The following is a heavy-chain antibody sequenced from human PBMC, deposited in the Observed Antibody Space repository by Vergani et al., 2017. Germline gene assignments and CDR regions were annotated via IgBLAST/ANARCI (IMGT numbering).Heavy chain of an antibody. Sequence: EVQLVESGGGLVQPGGSLRLSCAASGFTVSSNYMSWVRQAPGKGLEWVSVIYSGGSTYYADSVKARFTISRHNSKNTLYLQMNSLRADDTAVYYCARSGATPFDYWGQGTLVTVSS. J-gene: IGHJ4*02. CDR2: IYSGGST. CDR3: ARSGATPFDY. V-gene: IGHV3-53*04. CDR1: GFTVSSNY. D-gene: IGHD1-26*01.